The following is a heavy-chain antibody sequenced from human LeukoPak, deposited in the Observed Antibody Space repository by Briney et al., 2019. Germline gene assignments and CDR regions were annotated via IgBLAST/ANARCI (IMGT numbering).Heavy chain of an antibody. D-gene: IGHD4-17*01. CDR1: GASISTYY. CDR2: IAPSGSA. J-gene: IGHJ6*03. V-gene: IGHV4-4*09. CDR3: ARHLATTVTRGYSCHPMDV. Sequence: LSETLSLTCTASGASISTYYWSWIRPPPGEGLEWIAYIAPSGSAVYNPSLNSRLTVSVDTSKNQFSLKLNSVTAADTAVYYCARHLATTVTRGYSCHPMDVWGKGTTVSVSS.